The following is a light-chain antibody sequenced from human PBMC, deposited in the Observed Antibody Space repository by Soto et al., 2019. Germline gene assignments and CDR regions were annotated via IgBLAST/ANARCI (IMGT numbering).Light chain of an antibody. Sequence: QSALTQPASVSGSPGQSITISCTGTSSDVGSYNFVSWFQQHPGKVPKLIIYDDNKRPSGIPDRFSGSKSGTSATLGITGFQTGDEADYYCGSWDSSLSAYVFGPGTKLTVL. V-gene: IGLV2-14*02. CDR1: SSDVGSYNF. CDR3: GSWDSSLSAYV. CDR2: DDN. J-gene: IGLJ1*01.